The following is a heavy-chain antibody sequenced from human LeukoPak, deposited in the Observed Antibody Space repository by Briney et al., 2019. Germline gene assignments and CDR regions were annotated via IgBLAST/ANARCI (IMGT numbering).Heavy chain of an antibody. J-gene: IGHJ6*03. V-gene: IGHV1-69*05. Sequence: ASVKVSCTASGGTFSSYAISWVRQAPGQGLEWMGGIIPIFGTANYAQKFQGRVTITTDESTSTAYMELSSLRSEDTAVYYCARVGPTGVGPRRYCSSTSCYTSYYYMDVWGKGTTVTVSS. CDR3: ARVGPTGVGPRRYCSSTSCYTSYYYMDV. CDR2: IIPIFGTA. D-gene: IGHD2-2*02. CDR1: GGTFSSYA.